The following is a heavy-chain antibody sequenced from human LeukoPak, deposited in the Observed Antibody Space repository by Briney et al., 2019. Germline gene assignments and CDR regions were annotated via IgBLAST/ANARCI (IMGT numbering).Heavy chain of an antibody. CDR2: IYSGGST. J-gene: IGHJ3*02. D-gene: IGHD3-22*01. V-gene: IGHV3-53*01. Sequence: GGSLRLSCAASGFTFSSNYMSWVRQAPGKGLEWVSVIYSGGSTYYADSVKGRFTISRDNSKNTLYLQMNSLRAEDTAVYYCARDRGYYDSSGYITLGAFDIWGQGTMVTVSS. CDR1: GFTFSSNY. CDR3: ARDRGYYDSSGYITLGAFDI.